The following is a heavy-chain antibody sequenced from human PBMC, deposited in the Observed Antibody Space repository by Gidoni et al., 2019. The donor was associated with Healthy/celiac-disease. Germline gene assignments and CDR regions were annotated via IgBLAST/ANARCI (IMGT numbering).Heavy chain of an antibody. CDR2: IYSGGST. J-gene: IGHJ3*02. D-gene: IGHD3-10*01. Sequence: EVQLVESGGGLVRPGGSLRLSCAAAGLAVSSNYMSWVRQDPGKGLEWVSVIYSGGSTYYADSVKGRFTISRDNSKNTLYLQMNSLRAEDTAVYYCARVGRGVSNAFDIWGQGTMVTVSS. V-gene: IGHV3-66*01. CDR3: ARVGRGVSNAFDI. CDR1: GLAVSSNY.